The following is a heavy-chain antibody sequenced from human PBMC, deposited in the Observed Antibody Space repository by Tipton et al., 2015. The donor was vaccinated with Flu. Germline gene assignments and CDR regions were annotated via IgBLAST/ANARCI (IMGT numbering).Heavy chain of an antibody. CDR2: LYSSGST. J-gene: IGHJ4*02. Sequence: TLSLTCTVSGGSLSSFYWSWIRQPAGKGLEYIGRLYSSGSTNYNPSFKSRVSMSLDASKTQFSLNLNSVTAADTAMYYCARGSGSGTHVMFDYWGQGTLVTVSS. CDR1: GGSLSSFY. CDR3: ARGSGSGTHVMFDY. D-gene: IGHD3-10*01. V-gene: IGHV4-4*07.